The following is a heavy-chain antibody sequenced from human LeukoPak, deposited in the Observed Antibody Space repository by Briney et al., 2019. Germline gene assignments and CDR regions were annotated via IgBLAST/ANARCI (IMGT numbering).Heavy chain of an antibody. CDR1: GGSISSYY. CDR3: ARHALSLSSSWYFVSWFDP. J-gene: IGHJ5*02. D-gene: IGHD6-13*01. Sequence: SETLSLTCTVSGGSISSYYWSWIRQPPGKGLEWIGYIYYSGSTNYNPSLKSRVTISVDTSKNQFSLKLSSVTAADTAVYYCARHALSLSSSWYFVSWFDPWGQGTLVTVSS. V-gene: IGHV4-59*01. CDR2: IYYSGST.